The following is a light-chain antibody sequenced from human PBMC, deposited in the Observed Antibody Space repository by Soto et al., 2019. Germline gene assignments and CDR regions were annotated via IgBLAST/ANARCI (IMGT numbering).Light chain of an antibody. Sequence: DIQMTQSPSSVSASVGDRVTITCRASQDISSWLAWYQQKPGKAPKIMIYAASSLQGGVPSRFSGSGSGTEFTLSISSLQPEEFATYYCQQASSFAPTFGQGTRLDIK. CDR1: QDISSW. V-gene: IGKV1-12*01. J-gene: IGKJ5*01. CDR3: QQASSFAPT. CDR2: AAS.